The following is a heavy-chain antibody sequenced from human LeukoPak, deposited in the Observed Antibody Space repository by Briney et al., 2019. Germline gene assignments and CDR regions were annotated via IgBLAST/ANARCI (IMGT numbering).Heavy chain of an antibody. D-gene: IGHD4-11*01. Sequence: SETPSLTCTVSGYSISSGYYWGWIRQPPGKGLEWIGSIYHSGSTYYNPSLKSRVTISVDTSKNQFSLKLSSVTAADTAVYYCARCYYSKNRYNWFDPWGQGTLVTVSS. V-gene: IGHV4-38-2*02. CDR3: ARCYYSKNRYNWFDP. J-gene: IGHJ5*02. CDR1: GYSISSGYY. CDR2: IYHSGST.